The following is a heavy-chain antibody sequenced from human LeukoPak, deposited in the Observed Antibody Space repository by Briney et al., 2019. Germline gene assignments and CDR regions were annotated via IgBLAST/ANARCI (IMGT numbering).Heavy chain of an antibody. Sequence: ASVKVSCKASGYTFTSYDINWVRHATGHGLEWMGWMNPNSGNTGYAQKFQGRVTMTRNTSISTAYMELSSLRSEDTAVYYCARGRGVLLWFGESFDYWGQGTLVTVSS. J-gene: IGHJ4*02. CDR3: ARGRGVLLWFGESFDY. D-gene: IGHD3-10*01. V-gene: IGHV1-8*01. CDR1: GYTFTSYD. CDR2: MNPNSGNT.